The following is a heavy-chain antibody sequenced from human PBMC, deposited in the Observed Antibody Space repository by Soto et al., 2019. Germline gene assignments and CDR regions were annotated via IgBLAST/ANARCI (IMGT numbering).Heavy chain of an antibody. V-gene: IGHV3-23*01. CDR3: APHVSCSGGSFQYDAFAI. J-gene: IGHJ3*02. CDR2: ITADGGT. CDR1: GFTVSSHA. Sequence: EVQVLESGGGLVQPGGSLRLSGEGSGFTVSSHAMTWIRQAPGKGPEWVSTITADGGTYYADSVKGRFAMSRDTSESTLYLRMSSLGAADTAAYYCAPHVSCSGGSFQYDAFAIRGQRTMVTVSS. D-gene: IGHD2-15*01.